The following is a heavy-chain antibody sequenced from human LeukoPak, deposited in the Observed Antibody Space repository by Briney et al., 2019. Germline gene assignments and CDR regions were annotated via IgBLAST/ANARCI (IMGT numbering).Heavy chain of an antibody. V-gene: IGHV1-18*01. CDR1: GYTFTSYG. CDR2: ISPYNGNT. Sequence: ASVTVSCKASGYTFTSYGISWVRQAPGQGLEWMGWISPYNGNTNYAQKPQGRVTMTTDTSTSTAYMELRSLRSDDTAVYYCARGGYDSSGYYLDYWGQGTLVTVCS. D-gene: IGHD3-22*01. J-gene: IGHJ4*02. CDR3: ARGGYDSSGYYLDY.